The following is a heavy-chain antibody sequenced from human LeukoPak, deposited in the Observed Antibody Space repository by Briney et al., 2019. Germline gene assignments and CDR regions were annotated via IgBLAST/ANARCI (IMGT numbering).Heavy chain of an antibody. D-gene: IGHD3-10*01. CDR3: ARVSSLWSFDY. CDR1: GFTFSTHW. Sequence: GGSLRLSCAASGFTFSTHWMHWVRQTPGKGLVWVSRISPDGSRTAYADSVKGRFTISRDNARDTLYLQPNSLGAEDTAVYYCARVSSLWSFDYWGQGTLVTVSS. CDR2: ISPDGSRT. J-gene: IGHJ4*02. V-gene: IGHV3-74*01.